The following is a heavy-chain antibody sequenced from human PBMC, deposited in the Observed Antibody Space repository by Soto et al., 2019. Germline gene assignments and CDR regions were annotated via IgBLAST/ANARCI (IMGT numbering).Heavy chain of an antibody. CDR1: GGSFSGYY. V-gene: IGHV4-34*01. CDR3: AGSYYYDPFDI. J-gene: IGHJ3*02. CDR2: INHSGST. D-gene: IGHD3-10*01. Sequence: SETLSLTCAVDGGSFSGYYWSWIRQPPGKGLEWIGEINHSGSTNYNPSLKSRVTISVDTSKNQFSLKLSSVTAADTAVYYCAGSYYYDPFDIWGQGTMVTVSS.